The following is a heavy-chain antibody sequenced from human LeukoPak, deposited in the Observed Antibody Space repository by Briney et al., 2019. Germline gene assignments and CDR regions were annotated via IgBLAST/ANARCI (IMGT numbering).Heavy chain of an antibody. CDR3: ARHLPWGRSLPYVAFDI. CDR2: IYYSGST. J-gene: IGHJ3*02. Sequence: SETLSLTCTVSGGSISSYYWSWIRQPPGKGLEWIGYIYYSGSTNYNPSLKSRVTISVDTSKNQFSLKLSSVTAADTAVYYCARHLPWGRSLPYVAFDIWGQGTMVTVSS. D-gene: IGHD3-16*01. CDR1: GGSISSYY. V-gene: IGHV4-59*08.